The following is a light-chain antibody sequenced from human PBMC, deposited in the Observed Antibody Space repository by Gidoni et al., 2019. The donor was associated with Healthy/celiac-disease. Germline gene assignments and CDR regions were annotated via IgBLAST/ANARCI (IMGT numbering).Light chain of an antibody. V-gene: IGLV1-47*01. Sequence: QSVLTQPPSASGTPGQRVTISCSGSSSNIGSNYVYCYQQLPGTPPKLLIYRNNQRPSGVPDRFSGSKSGTSASLAISGLRSEDEADYYCAAWDDSLSGPWVFGGGTKLTVL. CDR1: SSNIGSNY. CDR3: AAWDDSLSGPWV. J-gene: IGLJ3*02. CDR2: RNN.